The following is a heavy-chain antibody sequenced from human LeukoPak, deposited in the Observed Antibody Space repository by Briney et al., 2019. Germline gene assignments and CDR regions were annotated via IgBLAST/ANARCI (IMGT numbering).Heavy chain of an antibody. J-gene: IGHJ4*02. CDR3: ARDLRLRGPTGGY. CDR1: GFTFSSYS. V-gene: IGHV3-48*01. D-gene: IGHD4-17*01. Sequence: GGSLRLSCAASGFTFSSYSMNWVRQAPGKGLEWVSYISSSSSTIYYADSVKGRSTISRDNAKNSLYLQMNSLRGEDTAVYYCARDLRLRGPTGGYWGQGTLVTVSS. CDR2: ISSSSSTI.